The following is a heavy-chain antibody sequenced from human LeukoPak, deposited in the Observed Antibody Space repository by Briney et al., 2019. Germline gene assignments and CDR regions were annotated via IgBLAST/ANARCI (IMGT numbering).Heavy chain of an antibody. V-gene: IGHV5-51*01. CDR3: ARRSGSPYYYYGMDV. CDR2: IYPGDSDT. D-gene: IGHD1-26*01. CDR1: GYSFTSYW. Sequence: GESLKISCKGSGYSFTSYWIGWVRQMPGKGLEWMGIIYPGDSDTTYSPSFQGQVTISADRSISTAYLQWSSLKASDTAMYYCARRSGSPYYYYGMDVWGQGTTVTVSS. J-gene: IGHJ6*02.